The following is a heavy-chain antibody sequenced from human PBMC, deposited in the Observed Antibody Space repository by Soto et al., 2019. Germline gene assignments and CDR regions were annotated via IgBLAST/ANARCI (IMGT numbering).Heavy chain of an antibody. Sequence: QVPLVQSGAEVKKPGASVKVSCKASGYTFTSYGISWVRQAPGQGLEWMGWISAYNGNTNYAQKFQGRVTITADESTRTAYMELSSLRSEDTAVYYCARDCSGGSCPPADYWGQGTLVTVSS. CDR1: GYTFTSYG. CDR2: ISAYNGNT. V-gene: IGHV1-18*01. CDR3: ARDCSGGSCPPADY. J-gene: IGHJ4*02. D-gene: IGHD2-15*01.